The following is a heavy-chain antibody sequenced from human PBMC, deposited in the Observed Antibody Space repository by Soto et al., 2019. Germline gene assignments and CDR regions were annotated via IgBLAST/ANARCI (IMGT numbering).Heavy chain of an antibody. V-gene: IGHV2-5*01. CDR2: IYWNDDK. Sequence: SGPTLVNPTQTLTLTCTFSGFSLSTSGVGVGWIRQPPGKALEWLALIYWNDDKRYSPSLKSRLTITKDTSKNQVVLTMTNMDPVDTATYYCAHSRRYSSSWYNWFDPWGQGTLVTVSS. J-gene: IGHJ5*02. CDR1: GFSLSTSGVG. D-gene: IGHD6-13*01. CDR3: AHSRRYSSSWYNWFDP.